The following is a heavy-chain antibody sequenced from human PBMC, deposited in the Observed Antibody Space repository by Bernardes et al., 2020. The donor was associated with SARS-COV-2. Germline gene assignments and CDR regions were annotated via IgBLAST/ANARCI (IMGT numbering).Heavy chain of an antibody. D-gene: IGHD2-21*02. V-gene: IGHV3-23*01. CDR2: ISRDGGYI. Sequence: GGSLRLSCEASGFTFRTYDMNWVRKAPGKGLEWVAAISRDGGYIYYADSVKGRFTISRDDSRNTLYLQMNSLRVEDTAVYYCAKETGIISDWVYFDYWGQGTLVTVSA. J-gene: IGHJ4*02. CDR1: GFTFRTYD. CDR3: AKETGIISDWVYFDY.